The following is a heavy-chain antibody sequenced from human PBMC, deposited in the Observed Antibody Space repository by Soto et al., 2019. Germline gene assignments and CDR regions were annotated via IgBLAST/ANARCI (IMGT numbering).Heavy chain of an antibody. CDR3: ASQGIAAAGMLFDYFDY. D-gene: IGHD6-13*01. CDR2: IYHSGST. CDR1: GGSISSSNW. Sequence: PSETLSLTCAVSGGSISSSNWWRWVRQPPGKGLEWIGEIYHSGSTNYNPSLKSRVTISVDKSKTQFSLKVSSVAAADTAVYYFASQGIAAAGMLFDYFDYWGQGTLVTVSS. J-gene: IGHJ4*02. V-gene: IGHV4-4*02.